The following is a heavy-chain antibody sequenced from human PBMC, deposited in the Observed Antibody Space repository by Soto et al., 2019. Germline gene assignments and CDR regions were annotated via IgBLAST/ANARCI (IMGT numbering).Heavy chain of an antibody. Sequence: QVQLVQSGAEVKKPGASVKVSCKASGYNFTGYYMHWVRQAPGQGLEWMGWINPNSGGTNYAQKFQGWVTMTRDTSISTAYMELSRLRSDDTAVYYCARQSDDYSNYYYYGMDVWGQGTTVTVSS. V-gene: IGHV1-2*04. J-gene: IGHJ6*02. D-gene: IGHD4-4*01. CDR1: GYNFTGYY. CDR3: ARQSDDYSNYYYYGMDV. CDR2: INPNSGGT.